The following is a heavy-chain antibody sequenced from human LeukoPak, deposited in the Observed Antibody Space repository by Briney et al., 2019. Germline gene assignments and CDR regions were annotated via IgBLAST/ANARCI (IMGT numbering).Heavy chain of an antibody. J-gene: IGHJ6*03. CDR2: INHSEST. CDR3: ARSGDSYYYMDV. V-gene: IGHV4-34*01. D-gene: IGHD1-26*01. Sequence: PSETVSLTCSGYGGSFSGFYWRWIPQPPGKGRVWVGDINHSESTNYNPCHDSLVIISVETSKTQFSLKLSPVTAADTAVYYCARSGDSYYYMDVWGKGTTVTASS. CDR1: GGSFSGFY.